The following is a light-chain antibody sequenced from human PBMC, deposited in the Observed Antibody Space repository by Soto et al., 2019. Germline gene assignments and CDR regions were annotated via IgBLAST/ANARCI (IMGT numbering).Light chain of an antibody. CDR1: QSVSSSY. CDR2: GAS. J-gene: IGKJ1*01. Sequence: EIVLTQSPGTLSLSPGERATLSCRASQSVSSSYLAWYQQKPGQAPRLLIYGASTRATGIPDRFSGGGSGTDFTLTINTLEPEDFAVYYCQQYGSSQWTFGQGTKVEIK. CDR3: QQYGSSQWT. V-gene: IGKV3-20*01.